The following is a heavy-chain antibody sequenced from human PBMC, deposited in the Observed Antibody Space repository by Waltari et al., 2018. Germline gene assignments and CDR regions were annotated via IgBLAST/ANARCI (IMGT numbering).Heavy chain of an antibody. CDR2: ISANGGVT. J-gene: IGHJ4*02. CDR3: AKAGGSWIRLAGLSEY. V-gene: IGHV3-23*01. Sequence: EVQLLESGGGLVQPGGSLRLSCTASGFPFSSSSLSGVRQGPGKGLEWVSAISANGGVTYYADSVKGRFTISRDNSKNTLYLQMDSLRADDTAVYYCAKAGGSWIRLAGLSEYWGQGTLVTVSS. CDR1: GFPFSSSS. D-gene: IGHD2-15*01.